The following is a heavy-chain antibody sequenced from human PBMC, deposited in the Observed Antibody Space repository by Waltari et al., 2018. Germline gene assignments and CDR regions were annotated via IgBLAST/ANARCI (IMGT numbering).Heavy chain of an antibody. J-gene: IGHJ4*02. V-gene: IGHV3-30-3*01. CDR3: ARPENSYYYDSSGPVGY. CDR1: GFTFSSYA. CDR2: ISYDGSNK. D-gene: IGHD3-22*01. Sequence: QVQLVESGGGVVQPGRSLRLSCAASGFTFSSYAMPWVRQAPGKGLEWVAVISYDGSNKYYADSVKGRFTISRDNSKNTLYLQMNSLRAEDTAVYYCARPENSYYYDSSGPVGYWGQGTLVTVSS.